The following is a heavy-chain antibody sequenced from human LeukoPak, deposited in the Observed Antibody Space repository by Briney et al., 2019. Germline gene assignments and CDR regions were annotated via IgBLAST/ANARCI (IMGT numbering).Heavy chain of an antibody. D-gene: IGHD1-1*01. CDR3: ARALERIPSEHDAFDI. CDR1: GGTFSSYA. Sequence: KVSCKASGGTFSSYAISWVRQAPGQGLEWTGGIIPIFGTANYAQKFQGRVTITTDESTSTAYMELSSLRSEDTAVYYCARALERIPSEHDAFDIWGQGTMVTVSS. CDR2: IIPIFGTA. V-gene: IGHV1-69*05. J-gene: IGHJ3*02.